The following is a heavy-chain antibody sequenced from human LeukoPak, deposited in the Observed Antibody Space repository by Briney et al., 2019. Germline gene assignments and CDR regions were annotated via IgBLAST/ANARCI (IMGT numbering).Heavy chain of an antibody. J-gene: IGHJ4*02. Sequence: PSETLSLTCAVYGGSFSGYYWSWIRQPPGKGLEWIGEINHSGSTNYNPSLKSRVTISVDTSKNQFSLKLSSVTAADTAVYYCARGYYDSSGYSRYYFDYWGQGTLVTVSS. D-gene: IGHD3-22*01. CDR3: ARGYYDSSGYSRYYFDY. CDR2: INHSGST. V-gene: IGHV4-34*01. CDR1: GGSFSGYY.